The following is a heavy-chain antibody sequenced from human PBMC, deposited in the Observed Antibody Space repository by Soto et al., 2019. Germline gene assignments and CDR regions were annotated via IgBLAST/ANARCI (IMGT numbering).Heavy chain of an antibody. CDR3: IRPMTGTTRGFDY. V-gene: IGHV3-72*01. J-gene: IGHJ4*02. CDR2: SRNKANSYTT. D-gene: IGHD1-1*01. CDR1: GFTFSDHY. Sequence: EVQLVECGGGLVQPGGSLRLSCAVSGFTFSDHYMDWVRQAPGKGLEWVGRSRNKANSYTTEYAASVKGRFTISRDDSENSLYLQMDSLKTEDTAVYFCIRPMTGTTRGFDYWGQGTLVTVSS.